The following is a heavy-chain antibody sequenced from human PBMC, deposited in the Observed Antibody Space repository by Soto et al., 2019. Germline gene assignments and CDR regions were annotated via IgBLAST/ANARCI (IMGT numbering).Heavy chain of an antibody. J-gene: IGHJ4*02. CDR3: ARAPRGGRFFYFDH. D-gene: IGHD2-15*01. V-gene: IGHV4-59*01. CDR1: GGSISSYY. CDR2: VYYSGST. Sequence: PSETLSLTCTVSGGSISSYYWSWIRQPPGKGLEWIGYVYYSGSTNYNPSLKSRLTISVDTSKNQFSLQLSSVTAADTAVYHCARAPRGGRFFYFDHWGQGTLVTVSS.